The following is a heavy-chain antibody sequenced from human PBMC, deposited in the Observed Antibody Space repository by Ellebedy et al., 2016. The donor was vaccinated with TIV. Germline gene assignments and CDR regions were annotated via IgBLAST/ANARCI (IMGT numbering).Heavy chain of an antibody. Sequence: MPSETLSLTCTVSGDSISRYYWSWIRQSPGKGLEWMGYIYFSGSTNYNASLKSRVTISVDRSKNQFSLKLTSVTAADTAVYYCARGGIFYSDTGGYYYVLDYWGQGALVTVSS. CDR3: ARGGIFYSDTGGYYYVLDY. V-gene: IGHV4-59*01. J-gene: IGHJ4*02. CDR1: GDSISRYY. D-gene: IGHD3-22*01. CDR2: IYFSGST.